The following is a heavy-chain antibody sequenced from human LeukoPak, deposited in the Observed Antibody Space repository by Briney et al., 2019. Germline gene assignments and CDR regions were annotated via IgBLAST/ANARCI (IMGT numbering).Heavy chain of an antibody. D-gene: IGHD1-26*01. CDR1: GXSIGSYF. CDR2: FHYREKT. V-gene: IGHV4-59*12. CDR3: ARDRRWEVLPAFDI. J-gene: IGHJ3*02. Sequence: SETLSLTRSVSGXSIGSYFGSWIRQPPRKGLEWIGYFHYREKTNYNPSPKSRVTISLDTSKNQISVKLGPVTGADTGVKYCARDRRWEVLPAFDILGQGAVVSLPS.